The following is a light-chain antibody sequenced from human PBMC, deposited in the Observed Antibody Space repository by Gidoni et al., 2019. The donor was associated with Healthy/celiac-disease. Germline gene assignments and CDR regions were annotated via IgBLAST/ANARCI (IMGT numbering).Light chain of an antibody. CDR2: DAS. J-gene: IGKJ3*01. CDR3: QQYDNLPPFT. CDR1: QDISNY. V-gene: IGKV1-33*01. Sequence: DIQMTQSTSSLSASVGDRVTITCQASQDISNYLNWYQQKPGKAPKLLINDASNLETGVPSRFSGSGSGTDFTFTISSLQPEDIATYYCQQYDNLPPFTFGPGTKVDIK.